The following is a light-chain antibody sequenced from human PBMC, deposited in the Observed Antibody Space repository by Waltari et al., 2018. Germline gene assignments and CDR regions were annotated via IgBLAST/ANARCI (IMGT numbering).Light chain of an antibody. CDR2: SDS. Sequence: QSVLTQPPSASGHPGQRVTISCSGGGSNIRSHTASWYQLLPGAAPKLLIYSDSQRSSGVPDRFSGSKSGTSASLAISGLQSEDEADYYCAAWDDSLNGPDWVFGGGTKLTVL. CDR3: AAWDDSLNGPDWV. J-gene: IGLJ3*02. V-gene: IGLV1-44*01. CDR1: GSNIRSHT.